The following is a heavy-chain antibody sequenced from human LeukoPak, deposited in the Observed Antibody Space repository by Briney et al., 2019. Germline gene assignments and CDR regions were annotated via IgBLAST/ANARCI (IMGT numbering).Heavy chain of an antibody. V-gene: IGHV4-31*08. D-gene: IGHD3-10*01. J-gene: IGHJ5*02. CDR2: IYYSGST. Sequence: SQTLSLTCTVSGGSISSGGYYWSWIRQHPGKGLEWIGYIYYSGSTYYNPSLKSRVTISVDTSKNQFSLKLSSVTAADTAVYYCGALYYYGSGVSRNWFDPWGQGTLVTVSS. CDR3: GALYYYGSGVSRNWFDP. CDR1: GGSISSGGYY.